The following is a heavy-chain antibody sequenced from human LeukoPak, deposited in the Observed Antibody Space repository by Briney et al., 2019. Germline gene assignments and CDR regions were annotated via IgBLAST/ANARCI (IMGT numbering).Heavy chain of an antibody. Sequence: SETLSLTCAVSGGSISGGGYSWSWIRQPPGKGLEWIGYIYHSGSTYYNPSLKSRVTISVDRSKNQFSLKLSSVTAADTAVYYCAREADMYGMDVWGQGTTVTVSS. D-gene: IGHD2-15*01. CDR3: AREADMYGMDV. V-gene: IGHV4-30-2*01. CDR1: GGSISGGGYS. J-gene: IGHJ6*02. CDR2: IYHSGST.